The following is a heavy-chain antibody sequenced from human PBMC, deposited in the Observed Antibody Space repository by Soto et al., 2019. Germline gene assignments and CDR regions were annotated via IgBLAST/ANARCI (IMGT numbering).Heavy chain of an antibody. Sequence: QVQLQQWGAGLLKPSETLSLSCAVYGGSFNDDYYTWFRQPPGKGLEWIGEISRSGTTKYIPSLKSRATISIDTSKNQVSLKVTSVTAADTAVYYCATSLWFGTQPELWGQGALVTVSS. J-gene: IGHJ4*02. V-gene: IGHV4-34*01. CDR3: ATSLWFGTQPEL. CDR1: GGSFNDDY. CDR2: ISRSGTT. D-gene: IGHD3-10*01.